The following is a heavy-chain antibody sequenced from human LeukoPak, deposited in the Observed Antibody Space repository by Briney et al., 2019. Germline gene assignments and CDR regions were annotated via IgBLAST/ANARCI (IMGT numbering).Heavy chain of an antibody. CDR3: ARTIIEPRRSYSMDV. J-gene: IGHJ6*03. CDR2: IYYSGST. D-gene: IGHD6-6*01. Sequence: PSETLSLTCTVSGGSISSYYWSWIRQPPGKGLEWIGYIYYSGSTNYNPSLKSRVTISVDTSKNQFSLKLTSVTAADTAIYYCARTIIEPRRSYSMDVWGKGTTVTVSS. CDR1: GGSISSYY. V-gene: IGHV4-59*01.